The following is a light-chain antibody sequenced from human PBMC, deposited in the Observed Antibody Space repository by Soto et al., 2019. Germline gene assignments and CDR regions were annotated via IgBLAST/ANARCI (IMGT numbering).Light chain of an antibody. V-gene: IGLV2-14*01. J-gene: IGLJ1*01. CDR3: SSYTSSSTDV. Sequence: QSVLTQPASVSGSPGQSITISCTGTSSDVGGYDYVSWYQHHPGKAPKLTIYEVSNRPSGVSNRFSGSKSGNMASLTISGLQAEDEAEYYCSSYTSSSTDVFGTGTKVTVL. CDR2: EVS. CDR1: SSDVGGYDY.